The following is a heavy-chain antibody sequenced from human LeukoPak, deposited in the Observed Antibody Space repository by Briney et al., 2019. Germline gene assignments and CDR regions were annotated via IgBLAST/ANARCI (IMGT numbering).Heavy chain of an antibody. CDR1: GDSISGSNYH. J-gene: IGHJ5*02. CDR2: VHHTGRA. Sequence: SETLSLTCTVSGDSISGSNYHWGWIRQPPGKGLEWLGTVHHTGRAFYNPSLGGRTTVSVDTSKNQFSLKLASVTAADTAVYYCAREPDAWGQGTLVTVSS. V-gene: IGHV4-39*07. CDR3: AREPDA.